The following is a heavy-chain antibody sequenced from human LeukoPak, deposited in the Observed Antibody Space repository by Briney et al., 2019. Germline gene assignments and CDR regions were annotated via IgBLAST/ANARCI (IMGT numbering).Heavy chain of an antibody. D-gene: IGHD3-3*01. V-gene: IGHV4-39*01. CDR1: GGSISSSSYY. J-gene: IGHJ4*02. Sequence: PSETLSLTCTVSGGSISSSSYYWGWIRQPPGKGLEWIGSIYYSGSTYYNPSLKSRATISVDTSKNQFSLKLSSVTAADTAVYYCARRPSPYYDFWSGYRHFDYWGQGTLVTVSS. CDR3: ARRPSPYYDFWSGYRHFDY. CDR2: IYYSGST.